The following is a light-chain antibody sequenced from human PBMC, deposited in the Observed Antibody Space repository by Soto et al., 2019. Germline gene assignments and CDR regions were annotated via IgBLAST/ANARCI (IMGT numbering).Light chain of an antibody. CDR2: SAS. J-gene: IGKJ3*01. CDR1: QSVSNW. CDR3: QQASYFPFT. V-gene: IGKV1-12*01. Sequence: DIQMTQSPSFVSASVGDRVTITCRASQSVSNWLAWYQQRPGKAPKLLIHSASTLRSGVTARFSGSGSGTEFTLTIASLQPEDDATYYCQQASYFPFTCGPGTKVAI.